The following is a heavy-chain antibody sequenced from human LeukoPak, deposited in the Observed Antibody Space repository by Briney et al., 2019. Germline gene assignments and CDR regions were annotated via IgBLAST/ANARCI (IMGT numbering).Heavy chain of an antibody. CDR3: AKDLSSGWYGGRFFDY. D-gene: IGHD6-19*01. Sequence: GGSLRLSCAASGFTFSSYAMSWVRQAPGKGLEWVSAISDSGDRTYYADSVKGRFSISRDNSKKTLYLQMNSLRADDTAVYYCAKDLSSGWYGGRFFDYWGQGTQVTISS. CDR2: ISDSGDRT. CDR1: GFTFSSYA. J-gene: IGHJ4*02. V-gene: IGHV3-23*01.